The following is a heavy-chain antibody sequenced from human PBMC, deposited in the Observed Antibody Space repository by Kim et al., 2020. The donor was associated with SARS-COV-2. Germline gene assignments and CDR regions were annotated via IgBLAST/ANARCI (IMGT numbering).Heavy chain of an antibody. J-gene: IGHJ4*02. Sequence: KGRFTISRDNAKNSLYLQMNSLRAEDTALYYCSKDLGFCGSTTCYGAFDYWGQGTLVTVSS. D-gene: IGHD2-2*01. CDR3: SKDLGFCGSTTCYGAFDY. V-gene: IGHV3-9*01.